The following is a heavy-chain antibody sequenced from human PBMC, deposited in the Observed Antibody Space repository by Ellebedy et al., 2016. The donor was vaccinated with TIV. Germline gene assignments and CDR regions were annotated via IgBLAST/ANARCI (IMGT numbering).Heavy chain of an antibody. V-gene: IGHV1-18*01. CDR1: GYTFTSYG. CDR2: ISAYNGNT. J-gene: IGHJ4*02. Sequence: ASVKVSXXASGYTFTSYGISWVRQAPGQGLEWMGWISAYNGNTNYAQKLQGRVTMTTDTSTSTAYMELRSLRSDDTAVYYCARDRYCSGGSCYRGKFDYWGQGTLVTVSS. CDR3: ARDRYCSGGSCYRGKFDY. D-gene: IGHD2-15*01.